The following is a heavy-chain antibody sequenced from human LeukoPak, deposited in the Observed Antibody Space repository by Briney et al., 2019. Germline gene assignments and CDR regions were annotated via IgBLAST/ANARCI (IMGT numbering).Heavy chain of an antibody. J-gene: IGHJ5*02. Sequence: SETLSLTCTVSGGSISSDDYYWNWIRQPTGKGLEWIGYIYSSGITYYNPSLKSRVTISVETSKNQFSLKLSSVTAADTAVYYCARAVAGTSGFDPWGQGTLVTVSS. CDR2: IYSSGIT. CDR1: GGSISSDDYY. CDR3: ARAVAGTSGFDP. V-gene: IGHV4-30-4*08. D-gene: IGHD6-19*01.